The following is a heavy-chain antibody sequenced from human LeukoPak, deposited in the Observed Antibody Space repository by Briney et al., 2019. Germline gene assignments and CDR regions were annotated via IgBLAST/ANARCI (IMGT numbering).Heavy chain of an antibody. CDR3: AGVEAAAGTGGNY. V-gene: IGHV3-21*01. D-gene: IGHD6-13*01. CDR1: GFTFSSFS. Sequence: GGSLRLSCAASGFTFSSFSMTWVRQAPGKGLEGVSSISSSCSYIYYADSVKGRFTISRANAKNSLYLQMNSPRAEETAVYYCAGVEAAAGTGGNYWGQGTLVTVSS. CDR2: ISSSCSYI. J-gene: IGHJ4*02.